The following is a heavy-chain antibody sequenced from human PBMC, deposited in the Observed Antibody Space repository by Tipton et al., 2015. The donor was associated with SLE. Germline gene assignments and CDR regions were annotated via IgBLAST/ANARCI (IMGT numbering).Heavy chain of an antibody. CDR3: ARRNYDVLTGYYDAFDI. J-gene: IGHJ3*02. V-gene: IGHV4-4*02. D-gene: IGHD3-9*01. CDR2: VYHSGST. CDR1: GVSISVSHW. Sequence: TLSLTCAVSGVSISVSHWWSWVRQSPGKGLEWIGEVYHSGSTNYNPSLKSQVTISVDNSKNHFSMHQTSLTATDTAVYYCARRNYDVLTGYYDAFDIWGQGTRVTVSS.